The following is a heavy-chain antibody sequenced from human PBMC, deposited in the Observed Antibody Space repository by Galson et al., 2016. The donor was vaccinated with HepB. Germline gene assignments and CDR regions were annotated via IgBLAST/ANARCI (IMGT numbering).Heavy chain of an antibody. V-gene: IGHV3-23*01. Sequence: SLRLSCAGSGFSFSNYAMSWVRQAPGKGLEWVSAISATGGNTHYAESVKGRFTISRDNSRNTLYLEMTTLRAEDTAVYYCARDGRGAYSSPDWFDSWGQGTLVTVSS. CDR2: ISATGGNT. CDR1: GFSFSNYA. CDR3: ARDGRGAYSSPDWFDS. D-gene: IGHD3-10*01. J-gene: IGHJ5*01.